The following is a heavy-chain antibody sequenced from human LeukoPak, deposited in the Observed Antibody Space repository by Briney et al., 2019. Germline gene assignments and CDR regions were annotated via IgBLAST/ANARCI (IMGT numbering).Heavy chain of an antibody. V-gene: IGHV1-69*13. Sequence: SVTVSCKASGGTFSSYAISWVRQAPGQGLEWMGGIIPIFGTANYAQKFQGRVTITADESTSTAYMELSSLRSEDTAVYYCAAPAGGYSYGPRFDYWGQGTLVTVSS. D-gene: IGHD5-18*01. CDR3: AAPAGGYSYGPRFDY. CDR2: IIPIFGTA. J-gene: IGHJ4*02. CDR1: GGTFSSYA.